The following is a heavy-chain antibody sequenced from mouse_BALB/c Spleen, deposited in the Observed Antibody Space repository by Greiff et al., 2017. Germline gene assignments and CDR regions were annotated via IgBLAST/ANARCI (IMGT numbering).Heavy chain of an antibody. CDR3: ARESNDDGSNYFDY. V-gene: IGHV2-6-7*01. J-gene: IGHJ2*01. CDR1: GFSLTGYG. CDR2: IWGDGST. Sequence: VKVVESGPGLVAPSQSLSITCTVSGFSLTGYGVNWVRQPPGKGLEWLGMIWGDGSTDYYSAIKDRLILSTDNYNSKIFVKMNRLQTDDTARYYCARESNDDGSNYFDYWGQGTTLTVSS. D-gene: IGHD1-1*01.